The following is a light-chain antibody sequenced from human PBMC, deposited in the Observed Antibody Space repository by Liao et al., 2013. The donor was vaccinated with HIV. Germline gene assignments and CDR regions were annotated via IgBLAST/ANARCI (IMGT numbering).Light chain of an antibody. CDR1: KIGGKS. J-gene: IGLJ1*01. CDR2: YDD. Sequence: SYELSQPPSVSVAPGRTARITCGGNKIGGKSVHWYQQKPGQAPVVVIYYDDDRPSGIPERFSASNSGNTATLTISRVEAGDEADYFCKVWVSHTDGYVFGSGTRVTVL. V-gene: IGLV3-21*01. CDR3: KVWVSHTDGYV.